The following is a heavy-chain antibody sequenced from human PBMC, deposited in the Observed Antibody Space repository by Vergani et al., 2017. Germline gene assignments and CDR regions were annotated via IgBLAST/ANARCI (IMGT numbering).Heavy chain of an antibody. CDR3: ARGQPGYQALSSNWFDH. CDR2: ISSSSSTI. V-gene: IGHV3-48*01. D-gene: IGHD2-2*01. CDR1: GFTFSSYS. Sequence: EVQLVESGGGLVQPGGSLRLSCVTSGFTFSSYSMKWVRQAPGKGLEWVSYISSSSSTIYYADSVRGRFTISRDSGENSMYLQMNSLRVEDPAVYYCARGQPGYQALSSNWFDHWGQGTLVTVSS. J-gene: IGHJ5*02.